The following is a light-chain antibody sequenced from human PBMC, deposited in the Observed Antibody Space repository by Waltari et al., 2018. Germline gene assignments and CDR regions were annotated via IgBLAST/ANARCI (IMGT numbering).Light chain of an antibody. CDR2: EVS. CDR3: SSYTSSSTRV. CDR1: SSDVGDYDY. Sequence: QSALTQPASVSGSPGQSITISCAGTSSDVGDYDYVSWYQQHPGKVPKLMIYEVSNRPSGVSNRFSGSKSGNTASLTISGLQAEDEADYYCSSYTSSSTRVFGGGTKLTVL. J-gene: IGLJ3*02. V-gene: IGLV2-14*01.